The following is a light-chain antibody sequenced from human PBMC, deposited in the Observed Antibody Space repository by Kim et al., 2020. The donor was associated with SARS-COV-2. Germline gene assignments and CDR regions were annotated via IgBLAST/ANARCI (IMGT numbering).Light chain of an antibody. Sequence: SASVGDRVTITCRASQSISSYLNWYQQKPGKAPKLLIYAASSLQGGVPSRFSGSGSGTDFTLTISSLQPEDFATHYCQQSYSTPRTLGQGTKLEI. J-gene: IGKJ2*01. CDR3: QQSYSTPRT. V-gene: IGKV1-39*01. CDR2: AAS. CDR1: QSISSY.